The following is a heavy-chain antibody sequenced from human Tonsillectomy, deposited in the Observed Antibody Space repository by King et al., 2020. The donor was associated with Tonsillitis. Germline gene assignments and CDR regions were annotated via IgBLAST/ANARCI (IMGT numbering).Heavy chain of an antibody. V-gene: IGHV1-2*02. D-gene: IGHD6-19*01. Sequence: QLVQSGAEVKRPGASVKVSCKTSGYTFTAYYVHWVRQAPGQGLEWMGWINPNSGVTNYAQNFQGRVTMTRDTSISTAYMDLTRLRSDDTAIYYCATIRGSGWSPHGVDMWGQGTMVTVSS. J-gene: IGHJ3*02. CDR1: GYTFTAYY. CDR3: ATIRGSGWSPHGVDM. CDR2: INPNSGVT.